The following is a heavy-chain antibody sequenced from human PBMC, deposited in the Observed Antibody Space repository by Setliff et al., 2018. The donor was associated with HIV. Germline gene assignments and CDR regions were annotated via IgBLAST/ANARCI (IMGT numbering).Heavy chain of an antibody. CDR3: ARVSTDYVWGSFLSSGPYYFDF. V-gene: IGHV4-61*02. J-gene: IGHJ4*02. CDR1: GNSITGGTYY. D-gene: IGHD3-16*01. CDR2: ISTSGTT. Sequence: PSETLSLTCTVSGNSITGGTYYWSWIRQPAGMRLEWIGLISTSGTTNYNPSLKSRVTISADTSKSQFSLKLTSVTAADTAAYFCARVSTDYVWGSFLSSGPYYFDFWGQGALVTVSS.